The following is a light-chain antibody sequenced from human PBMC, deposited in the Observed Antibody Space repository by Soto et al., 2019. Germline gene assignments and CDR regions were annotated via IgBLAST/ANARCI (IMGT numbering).Light chain of an antibody. CDR3: MQALQTTPS. CDR2: LGS. J-gene: IGKJ4*01. CDR1: QSLLHRNGYNY. Sequence: DIVLTQSPLSLPVTPGEPASISCRSSQSLLHRNGYNYLDWYLQKPGQSPQLLIYLGSNRASGVPDRFSGSGSGTDFTLKISSVEAEDVGIYYCMQALQTTPSFGGGTKV. V-gene: IGKV2-28*01.